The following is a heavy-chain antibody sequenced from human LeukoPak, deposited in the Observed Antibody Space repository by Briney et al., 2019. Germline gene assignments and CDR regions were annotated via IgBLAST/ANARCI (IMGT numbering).Heavy chain of an antibody. CDR3: ARPYYYDGYFDY. D-gene: IGHD3-22*01. J-gene: IGHJ4*02. V-gene: IGHV1-2*02. CDR2: INPTSGAT. Sequence: ASVKVSCKASGYTFTDYYMHWVRQAPGQGLDWVGWINPTSGATNYAQNLQGRVTMTTDTSTSTAYMELRSLRSDDTAVYYCARPYYYDGYFDYWGQGTLVTVSS. CDR1: GYTFTDYY.